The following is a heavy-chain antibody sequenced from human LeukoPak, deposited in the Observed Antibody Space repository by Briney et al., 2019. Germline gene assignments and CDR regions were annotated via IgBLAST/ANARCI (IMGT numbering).Heavy chain of an antibody. V-gene: IGHV4-39*07. CDR2: IYYSGST. Sequence: PSETLSLTCTVSGGSISSSSYYWSWIRQPPGKGLEWIGNIYYSGSTYCDPSLKSRVTISIDTSRNQFSLKLSSVTAADTAVYYCARSYDSSGYPDDFDIWGQGTMVTVSS. CDR3: ARSYDSSGYPDDFDI. J-gene: IGHJ3*02. CDR1: GGSISSSSYY. D-gene: IGHD3-22*01.